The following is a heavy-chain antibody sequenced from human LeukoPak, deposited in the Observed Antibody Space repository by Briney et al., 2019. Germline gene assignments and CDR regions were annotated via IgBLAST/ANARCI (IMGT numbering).Heavy chain of an antibody. CDR3: ARGMRADPYYYYGMDV. J-gene: IGHJ6*02. V-gene: IGHV3-53*04. CDR1: GFTLSSNY. Sequence: PGGSLRLSCAASGFTLSSNYMSWVRQAPGKGLEWVSVIYSGGSTYYADSVKGRFTISRHNSKNTLYLQMNSLRAEDTAVYYCARGMRADPYYYYGMDVWGQGTTVTVSS. D-gene: IGHD2-8*01. CDR2: IYSGGST.